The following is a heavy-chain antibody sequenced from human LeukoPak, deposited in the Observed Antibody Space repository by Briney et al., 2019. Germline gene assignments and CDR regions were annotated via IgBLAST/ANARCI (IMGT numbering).Heavy chain of an antibody. CDR1: GFTFRSSS. J-gene: IGHJ4*02. Sequence: SGGSLRLSCAASGFTFRSSSMSWVRQAPGKGLEWLSFISPNGVYIYYAESVKGRFAISRDDASNSLYLQMNSLRGEDTAVYYCTKLPGAFPLGEDWGQGTLVTVSS. V-gene: IGHV3-21*01. CDR2: ISPNGVYI. D-gene: IGHD1-26*01. CDR3: TKLPGAFPLGED.